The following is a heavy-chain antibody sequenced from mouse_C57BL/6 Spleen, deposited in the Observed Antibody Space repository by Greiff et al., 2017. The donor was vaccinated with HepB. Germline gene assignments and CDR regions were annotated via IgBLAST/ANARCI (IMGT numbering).Heavy chain of an antibody. V-gene: IGHV1-50*01. D-gene: IGHD1-1*01. CDR2: IDPSDSYT. J-gene: IGHJ4*01. Sequence: QVQLKQPGAELVKPGASVKLSCKASGYTFTSYWMQWVKQRPGQGLEWIGEIDPSDSYTNYNQKFKGKATLTVDTSSSTAYMQLSSLTSEDSAVYYCARGLFITTVVARGYAMDYWGQGTSVTVSS. CDR1: GYTFTSYW. CDR3: ARGLFITTVVARGYAMDY.